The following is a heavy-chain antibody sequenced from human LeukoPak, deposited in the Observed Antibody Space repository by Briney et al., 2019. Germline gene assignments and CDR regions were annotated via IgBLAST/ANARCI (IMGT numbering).Heavy chain of an antibody. Sequence: KSSETLSLTCTVSGGSISSGGYSWSWIRQPPGKGLEWIGYIYHSGSTYYNPSLKSRVTISVDRSKNQFSLKLSSVTAADTAVYYCARVTVTTGYFDYWGQGTLVTVSS. J-gene: IGHJ4*02. CDR2: IYHSGST. CDR1: GGSISSGGYS. D-gene: IGHD4-17*01. CDR3: ARVTVTTGYFDY. V-gene: IGHV4-30-2*01.